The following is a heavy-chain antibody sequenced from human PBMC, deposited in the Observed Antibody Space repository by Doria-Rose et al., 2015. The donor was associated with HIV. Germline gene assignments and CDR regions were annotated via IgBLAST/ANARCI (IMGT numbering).Heavy chain of an antibody. CDR1: GSSISSGDYY. D-gene: IGHD6-13*01. CDR3: ARWVRSTREGFDS. V-gene: IGHV4-30-4*01. J-gene: IGHJ5*01. CDR2: IYYSGSP. Sequence: VQLLESGPGLVKPPQTLSLRCTVSGSSISSGDYYWSWIRQSPGMGLEWIGYIYYSGSPYYNPSLKSRLVMSLDMSKNQFSLNLNSVTAADTAVYFCARWVRSTREGFDSWGQGMQVTVSS.